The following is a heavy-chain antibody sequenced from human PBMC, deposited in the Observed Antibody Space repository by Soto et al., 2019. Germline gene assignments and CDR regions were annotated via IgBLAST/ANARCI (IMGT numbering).Heavy chain of an antibody. J-gene: IGHJ4*02. D-gene: IGHD3-9*01. V-gene: IGHV4-61*05. CDR2: IYYTGNT. CDR1: GDSISNSRFY. Sequence: SETLSLTSRVSGDSISNSRFYWAWIRQPPGKGLDWIGYIYYTGNTTYNPSLKSRVTISLDMSKNQFSLNLRSVTAADTAVYYCARRRYSDWAFEYWGQGILVTVSS. CDR3: ARRRYSDWAFEY.